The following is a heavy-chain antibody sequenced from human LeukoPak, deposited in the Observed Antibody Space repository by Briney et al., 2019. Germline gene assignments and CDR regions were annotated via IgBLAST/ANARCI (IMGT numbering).Heavy chain of an antibody. CDR1: GGSISSYY. CDR2: IYSSGST. D-gene: IGHD3-22*01. J-gene: IGHJ1*01. CDR3: ASYDSSGAYFQH. Sequence: KPSETLSLTCTVSGGSISSYYWSWIRQPAGKGLEWIGRIYSSGSTDYSPSLRSRVTVSVDTSKNQFSLKMSSVTAADTAVYYCASYDSSGAYFQHWGQGTLVTVSS. V-gene: IGHV4-4*07.